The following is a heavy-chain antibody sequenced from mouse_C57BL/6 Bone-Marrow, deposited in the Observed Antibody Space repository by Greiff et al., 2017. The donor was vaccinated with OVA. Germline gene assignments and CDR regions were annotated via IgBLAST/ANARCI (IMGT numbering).Heavy chain of an antibody. CDR1: GYTFTDYY. D-gene: IGHD4-1*01. J-gene: IGHJ3*01. Sequence: QVQLKESGPELVKPGASVKISCKASGYTFTDYYLNWVKQRPGQGLEWIGWIYPGSGNTKYNEKFKGKATLTVDTSSSTAYMQLSSLTSEDSAVYFCAREEANWDGFPFAYWGQGTLVTVSA. CDR2: IYPGSGNT. V-gene: IGHV1-84*01. CDR3: AREEANWDGFPFAY.